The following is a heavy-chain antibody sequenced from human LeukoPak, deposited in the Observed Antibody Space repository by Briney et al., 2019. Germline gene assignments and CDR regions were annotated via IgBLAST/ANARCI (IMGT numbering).Heavy chain of an antibody. V-gene: IGHV4-61*02. J-gene: IGHJ5*02. D-gene: IGHD3-3*01. CDR3: ARGVGVSYYDFWSGSNWFDP. CDR2: IYTSGST. Sequence: PSQTLSLTCTVSGGSISSGSYYWSWIRQPAGKGLEWIGRIYTSGSTNYNPSLKSRVTISVDTSKNQFSLKLSSVTAADTAVYYCARGVGVSYYDFWSGSNWFDPWGQGTLVTVSS. CDR1: GGSISSGSYY.